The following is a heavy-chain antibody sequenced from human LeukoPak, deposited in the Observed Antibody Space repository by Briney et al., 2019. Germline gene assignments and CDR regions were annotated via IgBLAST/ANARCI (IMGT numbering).Heavy chain of an antibody. CDR2: ISAGGRTV. D-gene: IGHD1-26*01. CDR3: AKEIVGVKKDV. CDR1: RFTFSDHY. Sequence: GGSLRLSCTASRFTFSDHYMTWIRQAPGKGLEWLSYISAGGRTVYYADSVKGRFTISRDNAKNSLYLQMNTLRAEDTAIYYCAKEIVGVKKDVWGQGTTVTVSS. V-gene: IGHV3-11*01. J-gene: IGHJ6*02.